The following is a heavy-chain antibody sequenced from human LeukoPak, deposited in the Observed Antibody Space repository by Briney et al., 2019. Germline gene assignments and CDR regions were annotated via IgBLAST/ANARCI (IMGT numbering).Heavy chain of an antibody. CDR2: INSDGSST. CDR1: GFTFSNYW. J-gene: IGHJ3*02. CDR3: ARGPSGLGAFDM. V-gene: IGHV3-74*01. D-gene: IGHD3/OR15-3a*01. Sequence: PGRSLRLSCAASGFTFSNYWMHWVRQPPGKGRVWVSRINSDGSSTTYADSVKGRFTISRDNAKNTLYVQMNSLSEEDTAVYFCARGPSGLGAFDMWGQGTMVTVYS.